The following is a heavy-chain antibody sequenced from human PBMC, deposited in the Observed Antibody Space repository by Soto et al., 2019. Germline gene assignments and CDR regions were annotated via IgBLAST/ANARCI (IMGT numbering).Heavy chain of an antibody. D-gene: IGHD6-13*01. Sequence: SETLSLTCVVSGDSISSTHWWTWVRQTPGTGLEWIGEVYHSGSTKYNPSLKSRVTISVDKSKSQFSLRLTSLTAADTAVYYCARYNAASGTYYFDFWGQGALVTVSS. CDR3: ARYNAASGTYYFDF. V-gene: IGHV4-4*02. CDR1: GDSISSTHW. CDR2: VYHSGST. J-gene: IGHJ4*02.